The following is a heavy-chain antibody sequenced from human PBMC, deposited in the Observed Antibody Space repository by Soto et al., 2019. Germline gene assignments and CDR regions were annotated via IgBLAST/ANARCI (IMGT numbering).Heavy chain of an antibody. V-gene: IGHV1-69*13. D-gene: IGHD2-8*01. CDR2: IFPIFGTA. J-gene: IGHJ6*02. Sequence: SVKVSCKASGGTFSSYAISWVRQAPGQGLERLGGIFPIFGTANYAQNFQGRVTITADESTSTAYLELSSLRSEDTAVYYCSRGIIVLMVYAIEGYYGMDVWGQGTTVTVSS. CDR1: GGTFSSYA. CDR3: SRGIIVLMVYAIEGYYGMDV.